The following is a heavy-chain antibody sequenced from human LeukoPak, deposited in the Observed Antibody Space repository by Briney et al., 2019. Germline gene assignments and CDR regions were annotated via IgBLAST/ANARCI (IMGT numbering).Heavy chain of an antibody. CDR1: GFTFSGSA. J-gene: IGHJ4*02. CDR3: TRHDNWNYVEDY. CDR2: IRSKANSYAT. D-gene: IGHD1-7*01. Sequence: GGSLRHSCAASGFTFSGSAMHWVRQASGKGLEWVGRIRSKANSYATAYAASVKGRFTISRDDSKNTAYLQMNSLKTEDTAVYYRTRHDNWNYVEDYWGQGTLVTVSS. V-gene: IGHV3-73*01.